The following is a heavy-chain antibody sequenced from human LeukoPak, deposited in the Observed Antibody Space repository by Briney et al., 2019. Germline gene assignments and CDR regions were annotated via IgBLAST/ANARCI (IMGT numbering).Heavy chain of an antibody. CDR3: ASHPPNSGYRH. D-gene: IGHD3-22*01. CDR1: GYTFNGHY. CDR2: INPNSGGT. V-gene: IGHV1-2*02. J-gene: IGHJ4*02. Sequence: ASVKVSCKASGYTFNGHYMHWVRQAPGQGLEWMGWINPNSGGTNYAQKFQGRVTLTRDTSISTVYMELSSLRSDDTAVYYCASHPPNSGYRHWGQGTLVTVSS.